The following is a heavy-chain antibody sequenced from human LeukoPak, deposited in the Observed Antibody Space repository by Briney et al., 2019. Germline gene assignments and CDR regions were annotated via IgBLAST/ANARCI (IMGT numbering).Heavy chain of an antibody. Sequence: SQTLSLTCAISGNSVSSNSAAWNWIRQSPSRGLEWLGRTYYRSKWYNDYAVSVKSRITINPDTSKNQFSLQLNSVTPEDTAVYYCVAGSSSSLAFGYWGQGTLVTVSS. J-gene: IGHJ4*02. V-gene: IGHV6-1*01. D-gene: IGHD6-6*01. CDR3: VAGSSSSLAFGY. CDR1: GNSVSSNSAA. CDR2: TYYRSKWYN.